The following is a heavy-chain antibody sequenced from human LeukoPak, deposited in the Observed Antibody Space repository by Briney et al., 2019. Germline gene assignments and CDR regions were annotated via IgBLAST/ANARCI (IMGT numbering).Heavy chain of an antibody. Sequence: PGGSLRLSCAASGFTFSSYWMSWVRQAPGKGLEWVANIKQDGSEKYYVDSVKGRFTISRDNANNSLYLQMTSLRAEDTAVYYCARHSSDTSGSLDHWGQGTPVSVSS. V-gene: IGHV3-7*01. J-gene: IGHJ4*02. CDR3: ARHSSDTSGSLDH. CDR1: GFTFSSYW. D-gene: IGHD3-10*01. CDR2: IKQDGSEK.